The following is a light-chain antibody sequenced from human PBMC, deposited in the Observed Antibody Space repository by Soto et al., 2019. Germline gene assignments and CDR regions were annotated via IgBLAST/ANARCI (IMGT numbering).Light chain of an antibody. V-gene: IGLV2-14*01. CDR3: SSFTSSNTVL. CDR1: SSDVGGYNY. Sequence: QSALTQPASVSGSPGQSITISCTGTSSDVGGYNYASWYQQHPGKAPKLIIYNVSNRPSGVSNRFSGSKSGNTASLTISGLQAEDEGHYYCSSFTSSNTVLFGGGTKVTVL. J-gene: IGLJ2*01. CDR2: NVS.